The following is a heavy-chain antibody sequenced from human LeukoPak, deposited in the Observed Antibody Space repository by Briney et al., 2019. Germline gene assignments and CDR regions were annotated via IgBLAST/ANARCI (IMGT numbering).Heavy chain of an antibody. CDR3: ARGGLEPVDY. Sequence: GGSLRLSCAASGFTFSRYWMHWVRRAPGKGLVWISRINPEETTTSYADSVRGRFTISRDSAKNTLYLEMNSLRTEDTAVYYCARGGLEPVDYWGQGSLVTVSS. D-gene: IGHD1-14*01. CDR2: INPEETTT. CDR1: GFTFSRYW. V-gene: IGHV3-74*01. J-gene: IGHJ4*02.